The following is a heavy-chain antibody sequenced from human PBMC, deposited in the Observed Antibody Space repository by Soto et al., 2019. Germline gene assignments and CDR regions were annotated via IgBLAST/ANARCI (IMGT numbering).Heavy chain of an antibody. CDR2: IIPIFGTA. D-gene: IGHD1-1*01. Sequence: AASVKVSCKASGGTFSSYAISWVRQAPGQGLEWMGGIIPIFGTANYAQKFQGRVTITADESTSTAYMELSSLRSEDTAVYYCARVGASVELDYWGQGTLVTVSS. CDR1: GGTFSSYA. J-gene: IGHJ4*02. CDR3: ARVGASVELDY. V-gene: IGHV1-69*13.